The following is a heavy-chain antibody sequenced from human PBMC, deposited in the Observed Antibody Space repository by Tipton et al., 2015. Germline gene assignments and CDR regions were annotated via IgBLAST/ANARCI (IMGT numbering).Heavy chain of an antibody. J-gene: IGHJ4*02. V-gene: IGHV4-61*01. CDR2: TFSGGST. CDR3: ASHCRTSTSPFGF. D-gene: IGHD3-3*01. CDR1: GGSVISGTDY. Sequence: TLSLTCTVSGGSVISGTDYWSWIRQPPGKGLEWIGYTFSGGSTNYNPSLKSRVTISLDTSKNQFSLNLNSVTAADTAVYYCASHCRTSTSPFGFWGQGTLVTVSS.